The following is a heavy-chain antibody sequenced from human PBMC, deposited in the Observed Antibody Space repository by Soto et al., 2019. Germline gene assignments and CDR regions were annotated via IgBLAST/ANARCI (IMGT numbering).Heavy chain of an antibody. CDR2: INAGNGNT. CDR1: GYTFTSYA. D-gene: IGHD3-22*01. Sequence: ASVKVSCKASGYTFTSYAMHWVRQAPGQRLEWMGWINAGNGNTKYSQKFQGRVTITRDASASTAYMELSSLGSEDTAVYYCARTSGYYCYDYWGKGTLVTVAS. CDR3: ARTSGYYCYDY. J-gene: IGHJ4*02. V-gene: IGHV1-3*01.